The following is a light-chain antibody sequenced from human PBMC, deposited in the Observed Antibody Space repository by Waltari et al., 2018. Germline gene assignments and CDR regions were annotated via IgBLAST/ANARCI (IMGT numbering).Light chain of an antibody. Sequence: QPVLTQPTSLSASPGASARFPCTLHSGINVGTSRIYWYQQQPGSLPRYLLRFQSDSDKQQGSGVPSRFSGSKEPSTNAGLLLISGLQSEDEADYYCAIWYSSAWVFGGGTKLTVL. CDR1: SGINVGTSR. CDR3: AIWYSSAWV. J-gene: IGLJ2*01. CDR2: FQSDSDK. V-gene: IGLV5-39*01.